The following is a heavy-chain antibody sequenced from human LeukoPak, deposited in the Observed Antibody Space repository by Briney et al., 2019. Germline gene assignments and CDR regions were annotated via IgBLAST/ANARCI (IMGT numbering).Heavy chain of an antibody. CDR1: GYTFTSYA. V-gene: IGHV1-3*01. CDR2: INAGNGNT. J-gene: IGHJ3*02. Sequence: ASVKVSCKASGYTFTSYAMHWVRQAPGQRLEWMGWINAGNGNTKYSQKFQGRVTITRDTSASTAYMELSSLRSEDTAVHYCARIMVRGASDAFDIWGQGTMVTVSS. D-gene: IGHD3-10*01. CDR3: ARIMVRGASDAFDI.